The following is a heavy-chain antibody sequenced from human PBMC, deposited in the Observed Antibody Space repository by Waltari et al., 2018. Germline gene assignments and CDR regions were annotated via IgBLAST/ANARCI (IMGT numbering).Heavy chain of an antibody. Sequence: QVQLVQSGAEVKKPGSSVKVSCKASGGTFSSYAISWVRQAPGQGLEWMGGIIPIFGTANYAQKVQGRVTMTADESTSTAYMELSSLRSEDTAVYYCARDVRRDGYNTYQSDAFDIWGQGTMVTVSS. J-gene: IGHJ3*02. D-gene: IGHD5-12*01. CDR1: GGTFSSYA. CDR2: IIPIFGTA. V-gene: IGHV1-69*01. CDR3: ARDVRRDGYNTYQSDAFDI.